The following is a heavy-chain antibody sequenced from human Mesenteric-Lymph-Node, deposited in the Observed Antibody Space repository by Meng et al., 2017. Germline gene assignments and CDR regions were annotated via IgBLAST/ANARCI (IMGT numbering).Heavy chain of an antibody. J-gene: IGHJ4*01. D-gene: IGHD2-15*01. CDR1: GYTFTSYY. V-gene: IGHV1-46*01. Sequence: ASVKVSCKASGYTFTSYYMHWVRQAPGQGLEWMGIINPSGGSTSYAQKLQGRVTMTRDTSTSTAYMELRSLRSDDTAVYYCARDFTRAVGSHDYWGQGTLVTVSS. CDR3: ARDFTRAVGSHDY. CDR2: INPSGGST.